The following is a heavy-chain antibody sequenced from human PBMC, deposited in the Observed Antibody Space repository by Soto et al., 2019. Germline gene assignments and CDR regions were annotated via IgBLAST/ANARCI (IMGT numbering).Heavy chain of an antibody. J-gene: IGHJ4*02. CDR3: ASSRRSYDSSGYSFDY. V-gene: IGHV1-69*13. Sequence: GASVKVSCKASGYTFSSYAISWVRQAPGQGLEWMGGIIPIFGTANYAQKFQGRVTITADESTSTAYMELSSLRSEDTAVYYCASSRRSYDSSGYSFDYWGQGTLVTVSS. CDR2: IIPIFGTA. D-gene: IGHD3-22*01. CDR1: GYTFSSYA.